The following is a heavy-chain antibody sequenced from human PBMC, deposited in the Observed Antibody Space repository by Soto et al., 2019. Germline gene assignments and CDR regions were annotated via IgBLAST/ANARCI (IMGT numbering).Heavy chain of an antibody. CDR3: AITKKYSNNRYYYGMDV. J-gene: IGHJ6*02. Sequence: XGCLRLSCAASGFSFSSYARHWVRQAPGKGLEWVAVISYDGSNKYYADSVKGRFTISRDNSKNTLYLQMNSLRAEDTAVYYCAITKKYSNNRYYYGMDVWGQGTTVTVSS. CDR2: ISYDGSNK. CDR1: GFSFSSYA. V-gene: IGHV3-30-3*01. D-gene: IGHD6-6*01.